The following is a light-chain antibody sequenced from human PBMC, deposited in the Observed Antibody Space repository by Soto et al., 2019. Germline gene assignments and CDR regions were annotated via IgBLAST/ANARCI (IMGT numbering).Light chain of an antibody. V-gene: IGKV3-20*01. CDR2: GAS. CDR3: QQYDSSPVT. J-gene: IGKJ1*01. Sequence: EIVLTQSPGTLSLSPGERATLSCRASQSISSSYLAWYQQKPRQAPRLLIYGASSRATGIPDRFSGSGSGTDFTLTISRLEPEDFAVYYCQQYDSSPVTFGQGTKVEIK. CDR1: QSISSSY.